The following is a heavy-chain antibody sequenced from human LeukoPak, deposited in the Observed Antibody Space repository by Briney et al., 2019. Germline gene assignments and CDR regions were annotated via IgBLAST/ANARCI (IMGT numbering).Heavy chain of an antibody. V-gene: IGHV4-4*07. D-gene: IGHD2-2*02. J-gene: IGHJ5*02. Sequence: SETLSLTCTVSGGSISSYYWSWFRQPAGKGLEWIGRIYTSGSTNYNPSLKSRVTMSVDTSKNQFSLKLSSVTAADTAVYYCARVVPAAISENWFDPWGQGTLVTVSS. CDR3: ARVVPAAISENWFDP. CDR1: GGSISSYY. CDR2: IYTSGST.